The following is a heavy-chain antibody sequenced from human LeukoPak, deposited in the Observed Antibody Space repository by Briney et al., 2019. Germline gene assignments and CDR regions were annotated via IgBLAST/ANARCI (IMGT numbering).Heavy chain of an antibody. CDR2: IYYSGST. Sequence: SETLSLTCTVSGGSISSYYWSWIRQPPGKGLEWIGYIYYSGSTNYNPSLKSRVTISVDTSKNQFSLKLSSVTAADTAVYYCASSYSRGWETFDYWGQGTLVTVSS. V-gene: IGHV4-59*08. CDR3: ASSYSRGWETFDY. J-gene: IGHJ4*02. CDR1: GGSISSYY. D-gene: IGHD6-19*01.